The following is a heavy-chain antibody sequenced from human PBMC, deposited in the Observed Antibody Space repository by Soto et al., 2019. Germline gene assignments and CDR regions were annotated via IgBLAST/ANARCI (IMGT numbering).Heavy chain of an antibody. CDR3: VKGGFTVTTIDH. J-gene: IGHJ4*02. V-gene: IGHV3-23*01. Sequence: GGSLRLSCVGSGFTLTAFAMTWVRQAPGKGLEWVSVISGSGDYTSYADSVGGRFTISRDNSRNTLYLQMDSLRADDTAVYYCVKGGFTVTTIDHWGQGTLVTVSS. CDR1: GFTLTAFA. D-gene: IGHD4-17*01. CDR2: ISGSGDYT.